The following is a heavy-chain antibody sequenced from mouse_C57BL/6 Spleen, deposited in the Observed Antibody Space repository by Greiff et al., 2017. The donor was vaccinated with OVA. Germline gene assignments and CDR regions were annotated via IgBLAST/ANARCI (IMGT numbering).Heavy chain of an antibody. CDR1: GYTFTDYY. CDR2: IYPGSGNT. J-gene: IGHJ2*01. Sequence: VKLMESGAELVRPGASVKLSCKASGYTFTDYYINWVKQRPGQGLEWIARIYPGSGNTYYNEKFKGKATLTAEKSSSTAYMQLSSLTSEDSAVYFCARHRPPLLLRFDYWGQGTTLTVSS. D-gene: IGHD1-1*01. V-gene: IGHV1-76*01. CDR3: ARHRPPLLLRFDY.